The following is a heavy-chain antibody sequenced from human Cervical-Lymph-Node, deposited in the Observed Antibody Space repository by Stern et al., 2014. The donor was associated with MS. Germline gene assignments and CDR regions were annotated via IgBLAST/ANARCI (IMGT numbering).Heavy chain of an antibody. Sequence: EVQLVESGGGLVPPGGSLRLSCEASGFTFSTYGMTWVRQAPGTGLEWISYIGPRATPVDFADSVRGRFTTFRDTAKHSVYLQMNGLTDEDTAVYYCARQQGAVTRRRSRYFYYGMDLWGRGTTVTVSS. D-gene: IGHD4-17*01. V-gene: IGHV3-48*02. CDR1: GFTFSTYG. CDR3: ARQQGAVTRRRSRYFYYGMDL. CDR2: IGPRATPV. J-gene: IGHJ6*02.